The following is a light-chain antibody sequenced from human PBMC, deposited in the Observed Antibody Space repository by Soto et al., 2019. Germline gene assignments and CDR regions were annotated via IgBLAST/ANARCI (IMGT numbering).Light chain of an antibody. Sequence: DIQLHQSPSSLSASVGDRVTITVAGRQSSSTYLNWYQQKPGKAPKLLNYAASSLHSGVPSRFSGSGSGTDFTLTISRLQHEDFATYYRQQSYSTPLFGPGTKVDIK. CDR1: QSSSTY. V-gene: IGKV1-39*01. CDR2: AAS. CDR3: QQSYSTPL. J-gene: IGKJ3*01.